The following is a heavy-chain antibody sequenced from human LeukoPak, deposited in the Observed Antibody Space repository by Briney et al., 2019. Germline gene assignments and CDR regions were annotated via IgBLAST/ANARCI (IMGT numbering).Heavy chain of an antibody. Sequence: GGSLRLSCAASGFTFSSYAMHWVRQAPGKGLEWVAVIWYDGSNKYYADSVKGRFTISRDNSKNTLYLQMNSLRAEDTAVYYCARVDEDYYGSGREDYWGQGTLVTVSS. D-gene: IGHD3-10*01. CDR3: ARVDEDYYGSGREDY. CDR1: GFTFSSYA. V-gene: IGHV3-33*08. CDR2: IWYDGSNK. J-gene: IGHJ4*02.